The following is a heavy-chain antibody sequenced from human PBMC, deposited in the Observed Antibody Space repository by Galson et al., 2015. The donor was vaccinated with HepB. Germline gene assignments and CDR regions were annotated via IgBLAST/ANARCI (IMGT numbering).Heavy chain of an antibody. CDR1: GFTFSSYA. J-gene: IGHJ4*02. D-gene: IGHD2-15*01. CDR2: ISYDGSNK. V-gene: IGHV3-30-3*01. CDR3: AREHRRYCSGGSCYSG. Sequence: SLRLACAAPGFTFSSYAMHWVRQAPGKGLEWVAVISYDGSNKYYADSVKGRFTISRDNSKNTLYLQMNSLRAEDTAVYYCAREHRRYCSGGSCYSGWGQGTLVTVSS.